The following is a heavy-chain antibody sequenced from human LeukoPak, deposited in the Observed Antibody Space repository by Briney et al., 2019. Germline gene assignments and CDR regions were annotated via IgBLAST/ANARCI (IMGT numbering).Heavy chain of an antibody. J-gene: IGHJ3*02. CDR3: ARSSYYYGADAFDI. D-gene: IGHD3-10*01. CDR1: GGSISSYY. Sequence: NPSETLSLTCTVSGGSISSYYWTWIRQPPGKGLEWVGYIYYSGSTNYNPSLKSRVTISLDTSKNHFSLKLSSVTAADTAVYYCARSSYYYGADAFDIWGQGTMVTVSS. V-gene: IGHV4-59*01. CDR2: IYYSGST.